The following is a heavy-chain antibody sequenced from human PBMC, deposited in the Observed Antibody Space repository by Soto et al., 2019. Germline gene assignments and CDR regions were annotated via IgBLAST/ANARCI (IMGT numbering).Heavy chain of an antibody. Sequence: SETLSLTCTVSGGSISSGGYYWSWIRQHPGKGLEWIGYIYYSGSTYYNPSLKSRVTISVDTSKNQFSLKLSSVTAADTAVYYCAGYCSGGSCYTAQSDYWGQGTLVTVS. CDR1: GGSISSGGYY. J-gene: IGHJ4*02. CDR3: AGYCSGGSCYTAQSDY. CDR2: IYYSGST. D-gene: IGHD2-15*01. V-gene: IGHV4-31*03.